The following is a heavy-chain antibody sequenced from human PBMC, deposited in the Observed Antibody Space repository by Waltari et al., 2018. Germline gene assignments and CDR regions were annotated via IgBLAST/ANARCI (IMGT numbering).Heavy chain of an antibody. CDR2: IKQDGSEK. CDR3: ARVPALAYFDY. J-gene: IGHJ4*02. CDR1: GFTFSSYW. D-gene: IGHD2-2*01. Sequence: EVQLVESGGGLVQPGGSLRLSCAASGFTFSSYWMSWVRQAPGKGLEWVANIKQDGSEKYDVDSVKGRFTISRDNAKNSLYLQMNSLRAEDTAVYYCARVPALAYFDYWGQGTLVTVSS. V-gene: IGHV3-7*01.